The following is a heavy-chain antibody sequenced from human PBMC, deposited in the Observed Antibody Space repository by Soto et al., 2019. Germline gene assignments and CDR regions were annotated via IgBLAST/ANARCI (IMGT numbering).Heavy chain of an antibody. D-gene: IGHD2-21*01. V-gene: IGHV4-34*01. CDR1: GDSFSGYS. J-gene: IGHJ6*02. Sequence: QVQPQQWGAGLLKPSETLSLTCAVYGDSFSGYSWSWIRQPPGKGLEWIGEINHSGSTNYNPSLTSRVTISVDTSKNQFSLKLSSVTAADTAVYYCARGQFRYYYGMDVWGQGTTVTVSS. CDR3: ARGQFRYYYGMDV. CDR2: INHSGST.